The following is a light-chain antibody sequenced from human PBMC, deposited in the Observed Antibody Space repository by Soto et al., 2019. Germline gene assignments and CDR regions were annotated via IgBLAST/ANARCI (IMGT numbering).Light chain of an antibody. CDR1: QSINWY. Sequence: EIRMYQSPSTLSGYMGDRVTITCRASQSINWYLNWYQQKPGKAPNLLIYAASSLQSGVPSRFSGSGSGTDFTLTISSLQSEDFATYYCQQHYITPWTFGQGSIVDVK. CDR2: AAS. CDR3: QQHYITPWT. V-gene: IGKV1-39*01. J-gene: IGKJ1*01.